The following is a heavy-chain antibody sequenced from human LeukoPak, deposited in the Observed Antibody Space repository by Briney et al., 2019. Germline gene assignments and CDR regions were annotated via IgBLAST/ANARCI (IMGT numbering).Heavy chain of an antibody. Sequence: PGGSVTRSCAASGFTFSDYYMSWIRQAPGKGLEWVSYISSSGSTIYYADSVKGRFTISRDNAKNSLYLQMNSLRAEDTAVYYCARAPNEYYGDSPFDYWGQGTLVTVSS. CDR2: ISSSGSTI. D-gene: IGHD4-17*01. J-gene: IGHJ4*02. CDR3: ARAPNEYYGDSPFDY. V-gene: IGHV3-11*04. CDR1: GFTFSDYY.